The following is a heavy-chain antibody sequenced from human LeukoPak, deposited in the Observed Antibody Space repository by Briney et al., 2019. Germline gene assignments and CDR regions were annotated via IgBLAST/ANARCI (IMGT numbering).Heavy chain of an antibody. CDR2: ISWNSGSI. V-gene: IGHV3-9*03. D-gene: IGHD5-12*01. CDR1: GFTFDDYA. Sequence: PGRSLRLSCAASGFTFDDYAMHWVRQAPGKGLEWVSGISWNSGSIGYADSVKGRFTISRDNAKNSLYLQMNSLRAEDMALYYCAKSPVATSGSYYYYMDVWGKGTTVTVSS. CDR3: AKSPVATSGSYYYYMDV. J-gene: IGHJ6*03.